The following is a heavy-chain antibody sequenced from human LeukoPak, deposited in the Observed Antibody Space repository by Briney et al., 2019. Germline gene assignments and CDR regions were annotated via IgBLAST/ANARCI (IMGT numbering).Heavy chain of an antibody. CDR1: GYTFTSYD. CDR3: ARGLWFGESSY. Sequence: GASVKVSCKASGYTFTSYDINWVRQATGQGLEWMGWMNPNSGNTGYAQKFQGRVTMTRDTSISTAYMELSRLRSDDTAVYYCARGLWFGESSYWGQGTLVTVSS. J-gene: IGHJ4*02. CDR2: MNPNSGNT. D-gene: IGHD3-10*01. V-gene: IGHV1-8*02.